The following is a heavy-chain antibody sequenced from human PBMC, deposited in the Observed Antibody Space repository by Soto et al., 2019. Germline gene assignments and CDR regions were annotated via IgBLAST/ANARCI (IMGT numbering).Heavy chain of an antibody. CDR1: GLTFSSYA. J-gene: IGHJ6*02. Sequence: QVQLVESEGGVVQPGRSLRLSCAASGLTFSSYAMHWVRQAPGKGLEWVAVISYDGSNKYYADSVKGRFTISRDNSKNTLYLQMNSMRAEDTAVYYCARDGRVVDTGMDVWGQGTTVTVSS. CDR2: ISYDGSNK. CDR3: ARDGRVVDTGMDV. V-gene: IGHV3-30-3*01. D-gene: IGHD2-21*01.